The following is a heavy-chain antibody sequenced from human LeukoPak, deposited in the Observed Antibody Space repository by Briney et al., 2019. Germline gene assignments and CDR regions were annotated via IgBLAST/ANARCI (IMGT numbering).Heavy chain of an antibody. D-gene: IGHD3-22*01. CDR3: ASGSITMIPPAGYFQH. V-gene: IGHV4-59*01. CDR1: GGSISSYY. CDR2: IYYSGST. Sequence: SETLSLTCTVSGGSISSYYWSWIRQPPGKGLEWIGYIYYSGSTNYNPSLKSRVTISVDTSKNQFSLKLSSVTAADTAVYYCASGSITMIPPAGYFQHWGQGTLVSVSS. J-gene: IGHJ1*01.